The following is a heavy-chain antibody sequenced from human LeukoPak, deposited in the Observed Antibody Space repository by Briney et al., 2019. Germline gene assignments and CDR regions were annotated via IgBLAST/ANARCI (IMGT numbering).Heavy chain of an antibody. J-gene: IGHJ5*02. CDR2: IQFDGSTK. D-gene: IGHD2-15*01. Sequence: GGSLRLSCAASGFTLSYSGMHWVRQAPGKGLEWVAFIQFDGSTKAYADSVKGRFAISRYNSKYTVYLQMNSLRRDDTAVYYCAKEISRITIGGGIWFDPWGQGTLITVSS. CDR3: AKEISRITIGGGIWFDP. V-gene: IGHV3-30*02. CDR1: GFTLSYSG.